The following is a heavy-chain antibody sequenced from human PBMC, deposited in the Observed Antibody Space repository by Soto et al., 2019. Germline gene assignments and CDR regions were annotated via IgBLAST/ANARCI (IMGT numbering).Heavy chain of an antibody. CDR2: GYYSGST. Sequence: SETLSLTCTVSGTSMTGHFWTWMRQPPGKGLEWIGYGYYSGSTLYNPSLKSRVTMSLDTSKNHFSLRLSSVTSADTAVYYCARGVYLSLVRTGWFDPWGQGTMVTVSS. CDR3: ARGVYLSLVRTGWFDP. J-gene: IGHJ5*02. V-gene: IGHV4-59*11. CDR1: GTSMTGHF. D-gene: IGHD3-10*01.